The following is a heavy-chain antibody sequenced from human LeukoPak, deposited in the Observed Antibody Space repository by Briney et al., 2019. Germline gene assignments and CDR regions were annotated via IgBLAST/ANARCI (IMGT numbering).Heavy chain of an antibody. D-gene: IGHD6-19*01. CDR1: GGSISSYY. Sequence: KTSETLSLTCTVSGGSISSYYWSWIRQPPGKGLEWIGYIYYSGSTNYNPSLKSRVTISVDTSKNQFSLKLSSVTAVDTAVYYCARTHSSGWYDSAFDIWGQGTMVTVSS. CDR2: IYYSGST. CDR3: ARTHSSGWYDSAFDI. J-gene: IGHJ3*02. V-gene: IGHV4-59*08.